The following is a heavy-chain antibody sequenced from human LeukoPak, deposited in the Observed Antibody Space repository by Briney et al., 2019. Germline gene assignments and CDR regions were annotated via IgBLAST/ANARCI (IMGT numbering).Heavy chain of an antibody. CDR1: GYPFSSFS. D-gene: IGHD1-26*01. V-gene: IGHV3-48*02. CDR3: ARDLISGHYTFDY. Sequence: PGGSLRLSGSASGYPFSSFSMNWVRQAPGKGLEGVSYISSTSSNIYYADSVQGPFTVYRDNVKNPLYLQMNSLRDDDTAVYYCARDLISGHYTFDYWGQGTLVTVSS. CDR2: ISSTSSNI. J-gene: IGHJ4*02.